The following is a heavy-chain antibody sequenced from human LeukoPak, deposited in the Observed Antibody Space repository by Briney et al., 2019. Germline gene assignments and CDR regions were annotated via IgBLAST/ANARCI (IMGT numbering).Heavy chain of an antibody. Sequence: GGSLRLSCAASGFTFSSYAMSWVRQAPGKGLEWVSAISGSGGSTYYADSVKGRFTISRDNSKNTLYLQMNSLRAEDTAVYYCARAHYYDSSGYSLDYWGQGTLVTVSS. CDR3: ARAHYYDSSGYSLDY. CDR1: GFTFSSYA. D-gene: IGHD3-22*01. CDR2: ISGSGGST. J-gene: IGHJ4*02. V-gene: IGHV3-23*01.